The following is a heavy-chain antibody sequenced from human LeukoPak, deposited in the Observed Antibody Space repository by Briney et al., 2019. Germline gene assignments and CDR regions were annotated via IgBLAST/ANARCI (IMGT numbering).Heavy chain of an antibody. Sequence: GGSLRLSCAASGFTFSSYWMSWVRQAPGKGLEWVANIKQDGSEKYYVDSVKGRFTISRDNAKNSLYLQMNSLRAEDTAVYYCAGTVHYGSGSTNDYWGQGTLVTVSS. CDR1: GFTFSSYW. D-gene: IGHD3-10*01. CDR2: IKQDGSEK. V-gene: IGHV3-7*01. CDR3: AGTVHYGSGSTNDY. J-gene: IGHJ4*02.